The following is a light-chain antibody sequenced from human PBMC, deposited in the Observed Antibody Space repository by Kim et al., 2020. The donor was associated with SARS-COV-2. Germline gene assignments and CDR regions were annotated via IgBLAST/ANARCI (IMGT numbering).Light chain of an antibody. CDR2: SDN. CDR3: AAWDDSLNGVV. CDR1: SSNIGSNT. Sequence: ELTQPPSASGTPGQRVTISCSGSSSNIGSNTVNWYQQFPGTAPKFLIYSDNQRPSGVPERFSGSKSGTSASLAISGLQSEDEADYYCAAWDDSLNGVVFGGGTQLTVL. V-gene: IGLV1-44*01. J-gene: IGLJ2*01.